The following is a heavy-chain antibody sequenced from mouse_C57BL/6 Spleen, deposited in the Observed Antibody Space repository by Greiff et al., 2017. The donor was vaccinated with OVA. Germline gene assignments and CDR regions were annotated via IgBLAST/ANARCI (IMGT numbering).Heavy chain of an antibody. CDR2: ISSGGDYI. Sequence: EVNVVESGEGLVKPGGSLKLSCAASGFTFSSYAMSWVRQTPEKRLEWVAYISSGGDYIYYADTVKGRFTISRDNARNTLYLQMSSLKSEDTAMYYCTREDDYEAYWGQGTLVTVSA. D-gene: IGHD2-4*01. J-gene: IGHJ3*01. CDR3: TREDDYEAY. V-gene: IGHV5-9-1*02. CDR1: GFTFSSYA.